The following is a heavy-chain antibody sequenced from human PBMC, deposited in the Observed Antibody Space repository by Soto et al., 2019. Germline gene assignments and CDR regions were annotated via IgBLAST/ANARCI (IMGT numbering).Heavy chain of an antibody. CDR2: ISSDGGAR. J-gene: IGHJ4*02. Sequence: QVHLVESGGGVVQPGRSLTLSCSASGFTFSSYGRYWVRQAPGKGLEWVAIISSDGGARSYAVSVQGRFTISRDNSKNTLYLEMNSLRTEDTAVYYCPPPDHLLDYWGQGTLVTVSS. CDR1: GFTFSSYG. CDR3: PPPDHLLDY. V-gene: IGHV3-30*03.